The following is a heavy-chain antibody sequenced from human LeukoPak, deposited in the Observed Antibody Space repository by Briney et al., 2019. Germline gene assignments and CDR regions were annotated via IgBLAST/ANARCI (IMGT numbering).Heavy chain of an antibody. V-gene: IGHV3-30-3*01. CDR1: GFTFSSYA. J-gene: IGHJ4*02. D-gene: IGHD1-26*01. CDR3: ASGGSYWAYFDY. CDR2: ISYDGSNK. Sequence: PGGSLRLSCAASGFTFSSYAMHWVRQAPGKGLEWVAVISYDGSNKYYADSVKGRFTISRDNSKNTLYLQMNSLRAEDTAVYYCASGGSYWAYFDYWGQGTLVTVSS.